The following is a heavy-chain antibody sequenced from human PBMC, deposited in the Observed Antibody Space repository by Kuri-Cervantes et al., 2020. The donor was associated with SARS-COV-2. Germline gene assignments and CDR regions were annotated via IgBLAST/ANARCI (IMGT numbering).Heavy chain of an antibody. D-gene: IGHD1-26*01. V-gene: IGHV3-30*03. J-gene: IGHJ3*02. CDR3: AGFPEWELLPFDI. CDR1: GFTFSSYG. Sequence: GGSLRLSCAASGFTFSSYGMHWVRQPPGKGLEWVALISYDEINTYYADSVKGRFTISRDNSKNTLHLQMNSLRAEDTAVYYRAGFPEWELLPFDIWGQGTMVTVSS. CDR2: ISYDEINT.